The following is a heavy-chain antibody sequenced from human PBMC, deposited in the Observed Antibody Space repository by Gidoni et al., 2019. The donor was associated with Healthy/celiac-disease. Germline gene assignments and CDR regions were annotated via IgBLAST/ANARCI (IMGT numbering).Heavy chain of an antibody. CDR3: ARVGPRNYFDY. D-gene: IGHD3-10*01. CDR1: GFTFSSYG. Sequence: QVQLVESGGGVVQPGRSLRLSCAASGFTFSSYGMPWVRQAPGKGLGWVAVIWYDGSNKYYADSVKGRFTISRDNSKNTLYLQMNSLRAEDTAVYYCARVGPRNYFDYWGQGTLVTVSS. CDR2: IWYDGSNK. J-gene: IGHJ4*01. V-gene: IGHV3-33*01.